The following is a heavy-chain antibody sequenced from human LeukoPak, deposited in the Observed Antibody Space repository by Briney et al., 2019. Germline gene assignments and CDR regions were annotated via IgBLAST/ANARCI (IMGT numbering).Heavy chain of an antibody. Sequence: GASVKVSCKASGYTFTGYYMHWVRQAAGQGLEWMGRINPNSGGTNYAQKFQGRVTMTRDTSISTAYMELSRLRSDDTAVYYCARGPLYDSSGYLDFDYWGQGTLVTVSS. D-gene: IGHD3-22*01. CDR1: GYTFTGYY. J-gene: IGHJ4*02. CDR2: INPNSGGT. CDR3: ARGPLYDSSGYLDFDY. V-gene: IGHV1-2*06.